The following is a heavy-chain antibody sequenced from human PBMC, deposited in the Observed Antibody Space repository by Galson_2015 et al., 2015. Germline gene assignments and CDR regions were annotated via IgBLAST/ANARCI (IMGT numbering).Heavy chain of an antibody. CDR2: IKSKTDGGTT. D-gene: IGHD2-2*01. CDR3: TTGWVVVVPAASVGGKDGMDV. J-gene: IGHJ6*02. Sequence: LEWVGRIKSKTDGGTTDYAAPVKGRFTISRDDSKNALYLQMNSLKTEDTAVYYCTTGWVVVVPAASVGGKDGMDVWGQGTTVTVSS. V-gene: IGHV3-15*01.